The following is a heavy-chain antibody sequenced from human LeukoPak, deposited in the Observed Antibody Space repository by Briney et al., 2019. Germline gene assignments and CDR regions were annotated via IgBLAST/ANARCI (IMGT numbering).Heavy chain of an antibody. J-gene: IGHJ3*02. CDR2: IYHSGST. D-gene: IGHD4-23*01. V-gene: IGHV4-59*12. CDR3: ARDATVVSGDAFDI. Sequence: SETLSLTCTVSGGSISSYYWSWIRQPPGKGLEWIGYIYHSGSTYYNPSLKSRVTISVDRSKNQFSLKLSSVTAADTAVYYCARDATVVSGDAFDIWGQGTMVTVSS. CDR1: GGSISSYY.